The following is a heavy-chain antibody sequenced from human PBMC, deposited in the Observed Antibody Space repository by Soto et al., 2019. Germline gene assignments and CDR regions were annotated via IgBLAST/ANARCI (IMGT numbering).Heavy chain of an antibody. J-gene: IGHJ4*02. CDR2: IYWDDDK. V-gene: IGHV2-5*02. Sequence: QITLKESGPTLVKPTQTLTLTCTFSGFSLSTSRVGVGWIRQPPGKALEWLALIYWDDDKRYSPSLKNRLTITEDTSKNQVVLTMTNTDPVDTATYCGARTSGGGNSACFDYWGQGTLVTVSS. CDR3: ARTSGGGNSACFDY. D-gene: IGHD2-21*02. CDR1: GFSLSTSRVG.